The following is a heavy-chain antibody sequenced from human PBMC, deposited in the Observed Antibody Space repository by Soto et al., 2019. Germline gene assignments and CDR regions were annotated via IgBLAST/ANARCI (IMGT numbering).Heavy chain of an antibody. Sequence: ASVKVSCKASGNTFPSEGITWVRQAPGQGLEWMGWVSAYNGGTNYLHKFQGRVTMTTDTSTTTAYMELRSLRSDDTAVYYCASGPAGTVTLWGQGTMVTVS. D-gene: IGHD4-4*01. J-gene: IGHJ3*01. CDR3: ASGPAGTVTL. CDR2: VSAYNGGT. CDR1: GNTFPSEG. V-gene: IGHV1-18*01.